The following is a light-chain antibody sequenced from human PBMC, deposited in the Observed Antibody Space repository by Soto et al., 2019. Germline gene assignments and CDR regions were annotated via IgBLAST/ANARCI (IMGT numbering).Light chain of an antibody. Sequence: DLQMTQSPSSLSASVGDRVTITCRASQSISNYLNWYQQKPGKAPKLLIYAASSLQSGVPSSFSGSVSGTDVTLTISSLQPGDFATYYCQQSFSTPRTFGQGTKLEIK. CDR2: AAS. CDR3: QQSFSTPRT. V-gene: IGKV1-39*01. CDR1: QSISNY. J-gene: IGKJ2*01.